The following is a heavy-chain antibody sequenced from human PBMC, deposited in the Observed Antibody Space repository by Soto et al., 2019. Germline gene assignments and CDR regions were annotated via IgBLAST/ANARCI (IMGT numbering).Heavy chain of an antibody. CDR2: ISYDGSNK. Sequence: GESLKISCAASGFTFSSYGMHWVRQAPGKGLEWVAVISYDGSNKYYADSVKGRFTISRDNSKNTLYLQMNSLRAEDTAVYYCAKDLRLWFGELDAFDIWGQGTMVTVSS. J-gene: IGHJ3*02. CDR3: AKDLRLWFGELDAFDI. D-gene: IGHD3-10*01. CDR1: GFTFSSYG. V-gene: IGHV3-30*18.